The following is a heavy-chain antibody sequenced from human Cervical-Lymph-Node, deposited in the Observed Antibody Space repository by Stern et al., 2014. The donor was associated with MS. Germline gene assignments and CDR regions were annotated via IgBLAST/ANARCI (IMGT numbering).Heavy chain of an antibody. CDR2: RCNKVSNP. J-gene: IGHJ4*02. D-gene: IGHD6-13*01. CDR1: GFSFSRYA. Sequence: VQLVESGGGVVQPGRSLRLSCAASGFSFSRYAMHWVRQAPGKGLEWVALRCNKVSNPYYAHSVTGRFTISRDKFKNTLYLQMNSLRAEDTAVYYCASAYSSSHYYFDYWGQGTLVTVSS. CDR3: ASAYSSSHYYFDY. V-gene: IGHV3-33*01.